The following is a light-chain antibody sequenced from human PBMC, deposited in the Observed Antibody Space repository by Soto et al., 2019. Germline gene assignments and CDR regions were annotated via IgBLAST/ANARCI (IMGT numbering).Light chain of an antibody. J-gene: IGKJ5*01. V-gene: IGKV3-20*01. CDR1: QSVGSNY. CDR2: GAS. Sequence: DIVMTQSTAPLSVSPGEKTTLSGRASQSVGSNYLAWYQQKPGQAPRLLIYGASSRATGIADRFSGSGSGTDFTLTISRLEPEDVALYYCQQYGYSPITFGQGTRLEIK. CDR3: QQYGYSPIT.